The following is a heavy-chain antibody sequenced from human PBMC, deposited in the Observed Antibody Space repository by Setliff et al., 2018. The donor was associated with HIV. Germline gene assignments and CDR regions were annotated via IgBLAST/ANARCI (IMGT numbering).Heavy chain of an antibody. CDR3: TRGGDVSPLDY. J-gene: IGHJ4*02. CDR2: SNPSGGV. V-gene: IGHV4-34*01. D-gene: IGHD2-21*02. Sequence: PSETLSPTCAIYGGSLRGYYWSWIRQTPGKGLEWIGQSNPSGGVDYNPSLNGRVTISGHTSRNQFSLKLTSLLAADTAVYYCTRGGDVSPLDYWGQGILVTVSS. CDR1: GGSLRGYY.